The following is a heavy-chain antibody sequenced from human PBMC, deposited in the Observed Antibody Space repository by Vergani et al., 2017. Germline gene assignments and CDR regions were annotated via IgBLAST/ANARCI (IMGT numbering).Heavy chain of an antibody. D-gene: IGHD2-15*01. CDR2: IKQDGSEK. CDR3: AKDQGYCSGGSCYKLDAFDI. Sequence: EVQLVESGGGLVQPGGSLRLSCAASGFTFSSYAMSWVRQAPGKGLEWVANIKQDGSEKYYVDSVKGRFTISRDNSKNTLYLQMNSLRAEDTAVYYCAKDQGYCSGGSCYKLDAFDIWGQGRMVTVSS. V-gene: IGHV3-7*03. J-gene: IGHJ3*02. CDR1: GFTFSSYA.